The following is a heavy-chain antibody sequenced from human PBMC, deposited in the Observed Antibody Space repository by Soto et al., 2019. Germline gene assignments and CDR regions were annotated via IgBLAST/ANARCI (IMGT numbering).Heavy chain of an antibody. J-gene: IGHJ6*02. CDR1: GGTFSSYT. V-gene: IGHV1-69*08. Sequence: QVQLVQSGAEVKKPGSSVKVSCKASGGTFSSYTISWVRKAPGQGLEWMGRIIPILGIANYAQKFQGRVTXTXXKSTSTAYMELSSLRSEDTAVYYCAREGYYYGMDVWGQGTTVTVSS. CDR3: AREGYYYGMDV. CDR2: IIPILGIA.